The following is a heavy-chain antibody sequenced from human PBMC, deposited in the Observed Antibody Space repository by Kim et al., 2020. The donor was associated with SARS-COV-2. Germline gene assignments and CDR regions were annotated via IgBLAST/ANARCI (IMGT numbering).Heavy chain of an antibody. Sequence: DSVKGRFTISRDNSKNTLYLQMNSLRAEDTAVYYCAKEIWRSSSWTSGGYWGQGTLVTVSS. J-gene: IGHJ4*02. V-gene: IGHV3-23*01. CDR3: AKEIWRSSSWTSGGY. D-gene: IGHD6-13*01.